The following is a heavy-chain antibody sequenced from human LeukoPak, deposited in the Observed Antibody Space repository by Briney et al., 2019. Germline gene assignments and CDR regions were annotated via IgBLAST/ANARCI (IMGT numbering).Heavy chain of an antibody. J-gene: IGHJ4*02. Sequence: PGGSLRLSCAASGFTFSAYAMAWVRQAPGKGLEWVSAFSNSGETHYADSVKGRFTISRDNSKNTLSLQMNSLRPDDTALYSCAKDLRLSVGTSPFDYWGQGTLVTVSS. CDR1: GFTFSAYA. D-gene: IGHD4-23*01. V-gene: IGHV3-23*01. CDR2: FSNSGET. CDR3: AKDLRLSVGTSPFDY.